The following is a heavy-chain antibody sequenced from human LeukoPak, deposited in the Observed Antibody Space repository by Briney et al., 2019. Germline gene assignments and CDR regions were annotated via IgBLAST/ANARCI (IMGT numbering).Heavy chain of an antibody. Sequence: SETLSLTCTVSGGSISSSSYYWGWIRQPPGKGLEWIGSIYYSGSTYYNPSLKSRVTISVDTSKNQFSLKLSSVTAADTAVYYCASLAVAGQFDYWGQGTLVTVSS. CDR1: GGSISSSSYY. D-gene: IGHD6-19*01. V-gene: IGHV4-39*01. CDR2: IYYSGST. CDR3: ASLAVAGQFDY. J-gene: IGHJ4*02.